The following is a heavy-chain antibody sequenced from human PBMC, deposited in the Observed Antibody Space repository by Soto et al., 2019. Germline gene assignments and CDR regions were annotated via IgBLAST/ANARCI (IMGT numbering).Heavy chain of an antibody. CDR3: AHIPNYYQYDWFDP. V-gene: IGHV2-5*02. J-gene: IGHJ5*02. CDR2: IYWDDDK. CDR1: GFSLTTRGVG. D-gene: IGHD3-16*01. Sequence: QITLKESGPTLVKPTQTLTLTCTFSGFSLTTRGVGVGWIRQPPGKALECLALIYWDDDKRYSPSLQSRLSITKDTSKNQVVLTMTNVDTVDTATYYCAHIPNYYQYDWFDPWGQGTLVSVSS.